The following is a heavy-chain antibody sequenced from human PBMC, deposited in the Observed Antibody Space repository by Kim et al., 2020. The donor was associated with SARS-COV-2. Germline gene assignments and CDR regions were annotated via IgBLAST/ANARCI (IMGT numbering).Heavy chain of an antibody. CDR2: IYYIGST. V-gene: IGHV4-59*01. CDR3: AGMGATNFWRYYYYYMDV. D-gene: IGHD1-26*01. Sequence: SETLSLTCTVSGGSISSYYWSWIRQPPGKGLEWIGYIYYIGSTNYNPSLKSRVTISVDTSKNQFSLKLSSVTAADTAVYYCAGMGATNFWRYYYYYMDVWGKGTTVTVSS. CDR1: GGSISSYY. J-gene: IGHJ6*03.